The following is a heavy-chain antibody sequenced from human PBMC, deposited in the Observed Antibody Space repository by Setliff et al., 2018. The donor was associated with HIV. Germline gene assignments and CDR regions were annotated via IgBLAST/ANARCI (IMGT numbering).Heavy chain of an antibody. D-gene: IGHD1-1*01. CDR3: IKDGTVLGRNYFYLDA. CDR2: IKQDESEE. CDR1: LSDFF. V-gene: IGHV3-7*03. Sequence: LSDFFWSWIRQPPGMGLEWVANIKQDESEEWYADAVRGRFTISRDNAKASLYLQMDSLRLEDTALYFCIKDGTVLGRNYFYLDAWGKGTMVTVSS. J-gene: IGHJ6*03.